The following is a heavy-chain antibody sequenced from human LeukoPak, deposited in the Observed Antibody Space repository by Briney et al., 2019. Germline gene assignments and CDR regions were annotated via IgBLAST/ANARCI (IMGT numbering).Heavy chain of an antibody. Sequence: SQTLSLTCTVSGGSISSGDYYWSWIRQPPGEGLEWIGYIYYSGSTYYNPSLKSRVTISVDTSKNQFSLKLSSVTAADTAVYYCARGPNCSSTSCYSFNWSDPWGQGTLVTVSS. CDR2: IYYSGST. V-gene: IGHV4-30-4*08. CDR1: GGSISSGDYY. D-gene: IGHD2-2*02. CDR3: ARGPNCSSTSCYSFNWSDP. J-gene: IGHJ5*02.